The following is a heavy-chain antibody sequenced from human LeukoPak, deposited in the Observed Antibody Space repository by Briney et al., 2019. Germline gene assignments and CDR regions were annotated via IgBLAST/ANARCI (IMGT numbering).Heavy chain of an antibody. V-gene: IGHV1-8*01. D-gene: IGHD3-9*01. J-gene: IGHJ3*02. CDR2: MNPNSGNT. CDR1: GYTFTSYD. CDR3: ARGPVLRYFDWLRSDAFDI. Sequence: WASVKVSCKASGYTFTSYDINWVRQATGQGLEWMGWMNPNSGNTGYAQKFQGRVTMTRNTSISTAYMELSSLRSEDTAVYYCARGPVLRYFDWLRSDAFDIWGQGTMVTVSS.